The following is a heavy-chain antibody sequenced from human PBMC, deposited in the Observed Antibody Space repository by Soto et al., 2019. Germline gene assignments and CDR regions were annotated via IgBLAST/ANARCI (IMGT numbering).Heavy chain of an antibody. V-gene: IGHV1-69*01. CDR2: IIPIFGTA. Sequence: QVQLVQSGAKVKKPGSSVKVSCKASGGTFSSYAISWVRQAPGQGLEWMGGIIPIFGTANYAQKFQGRVTITADESTSTAYMELSSLRSEDTAVYYCARDSGYCTNGVCSVYYYGMDVWGQGTTVTVSS. CDR3: ARDSGYCTNGVCSVYYYGMDV. CDR1: GGTFSSYA. D-gene: IGHD2-8*01. J-gene: IGHJ6*02.